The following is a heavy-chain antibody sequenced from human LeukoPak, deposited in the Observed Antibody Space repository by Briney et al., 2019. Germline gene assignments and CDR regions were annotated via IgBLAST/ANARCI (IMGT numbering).Heavy chain of an antibody. J-gene: IGHJ4*02. CDR1: GGSISSYY. CDR2: IYYSGST. CDR3: ARTDYYDRRGYYFDY. V-gene: IGHV4-59*01. D-gene: IGHD3-22*01. Sequence: PSETLSLTCTVSGGSISSYYWSWIRQPPGKGLEWIGYIYYSGSTNYNPSLKSRVTISVDTSKNQFSLKLSSVTAADTAVYYCARTDYYDRRGYYFDYWGQGTLGTVFS.